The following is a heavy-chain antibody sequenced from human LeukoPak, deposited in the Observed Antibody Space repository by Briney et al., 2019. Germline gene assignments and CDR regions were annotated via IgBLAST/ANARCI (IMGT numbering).Heavy chain of an antibody. J-gene: IGHJ5*02. CDR2: ISDIGSI. V-gene: IGHV4-59*12. Sequence: SETLSPTCTVSGGSISSYYWSWIRQPPGKGLEWIAYISDIGSINYNPSLKSRVTISLDTSKNQFSLKLSSVTAADTAVYYCAREIVLWFGPAWFDPWGQGTLVTVSS. CDR1: GGSISSYY. CDR3: AREIVLWFGPAWFDP. D-gene: IGHD3-10*01.